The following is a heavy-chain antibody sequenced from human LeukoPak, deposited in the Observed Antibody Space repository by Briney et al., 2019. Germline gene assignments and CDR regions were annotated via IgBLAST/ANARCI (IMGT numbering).Heavy chain of an antibody. CDR2: IKSKTDGGTT. V-gene: IGHV3-15*01. Sequence: PGGSLRLSCAASGFTFSNAWMNWVRQAPGKGLEWVGLIKSKTDGGTTDYAAPVKGRFTISRDDSKNTLYLQMNSLKTEDTAVYFCTPLTMILVHPDYGARGTLAPVS. CDR3: TPLTMILVHPDY. D-gene: IGHD3-22*01. CDR1: GFTFSNAW. J-gene: IGHJ4*01.